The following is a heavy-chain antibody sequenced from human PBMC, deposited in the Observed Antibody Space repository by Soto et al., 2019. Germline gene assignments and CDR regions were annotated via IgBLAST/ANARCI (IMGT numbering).Heavy chain of an antibody. CDR3: ARDLPYGSGSYRDPNDAFDI. D-gene: IGHD3-10*01. CDR2: IYYSGST. Sequence: QVQLQESGPGLVKPSETLSLTCTVSGGSVSSGSYYWSWIRQPPGKGLEWIGYIYYSGSTNYNPSLKSRVTLSVDTSKNQFSLKLSSVTAAETAVYYCARDLPYGSGSYRDPNDAFDIWGQGTMVTVSS. CDR1: GGSVSSGSYY. J-gene: IGHJ3*02. V-gene: IGHV4-61*01.